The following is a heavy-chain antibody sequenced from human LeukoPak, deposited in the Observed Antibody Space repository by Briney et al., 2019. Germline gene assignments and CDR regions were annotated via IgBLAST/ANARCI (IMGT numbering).Heavy chain of an antibody. Sequence: WASVKVTCKASGYTFTSYGISWVRQAPGQGLEWMGWISAYNGNTNYAQKLQGRVTMTTDTSTSTAYMELRSLRSDDTAVYYCAREEAAAGTPDYWGQGTLVTVSS. V-gene: IGHV1-18*01. D-gene: IGHD6-13*01. CDR1: GYTFTSYG. J-gene: IGHJ4*02. CDR3: AREEAAAGTPDY. CDR2: ISAYNGNT.